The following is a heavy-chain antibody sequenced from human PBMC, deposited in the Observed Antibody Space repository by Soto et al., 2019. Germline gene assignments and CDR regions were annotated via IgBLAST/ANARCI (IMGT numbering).Heavy chain of an antibody. CDR3: ARGPLYDFWSGYFYYFDY. V-gene: IGHV4-59*01. Sequence: SETLSLTCTVSGGSISSYYWSWIRQPPGKGLEWIGYIYYSGSTNYNPSLKSRVTISVDTSKNRFSLKLSSVTAADTAVYYCARGPLYDFWSGYFYYFDYWGQGTLVTVSS. CDR1: GGSISSYY. CDR2: IYYSGST. J-gene: IGHJ4*02. D-gene: IGHD3-3*01.